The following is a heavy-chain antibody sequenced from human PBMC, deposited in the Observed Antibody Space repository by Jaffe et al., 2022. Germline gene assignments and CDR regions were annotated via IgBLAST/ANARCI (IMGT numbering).Heavy chain of an antibody. CDR1: GFTFSSYS. CDR2: ISSSSSYI. V-gene: IGHV3-21*01. D-gene: IGHD6-13*01. J-gene: IGHJ5*02. Sequence: EVQLVESGGGLVKPGGSLRLSCAASGFTFSSYSMNWVRQAPGKGLEWVSSISSSSSYIYYADSVKGRFTISRDNAKNSLYLQMNSLRAEDTAVYYCARDLSPGIAAAGTRGRENWFDPWGQGTLVTVSS. CDR3: ARDLSPGIAAAGTRGRENWFDP.